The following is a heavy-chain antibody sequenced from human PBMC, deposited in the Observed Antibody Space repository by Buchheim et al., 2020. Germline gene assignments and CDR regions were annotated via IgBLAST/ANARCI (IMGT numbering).Heavy chain of an antibody. CDR1: GFTFSGYS. J-gene: IGHJ4*02. CDR3: ARGDFSCSSTSCYSGLDY. D-gene: IGHD2-2*01. CDR2: ISYDGSDK. Sequence: QVQLVESGGGVVQPGRSLRLSCAASGFTFSGYSMHWVRQAPGKGLDWVAVISYDGSDKYYADSVKGRFTISRDNSKNTLSLQMKSLRAEDTAVYYCARGDFSCSSTSCYSGLDYWGQGTL. V-gene: IGHV3-30-3*01.